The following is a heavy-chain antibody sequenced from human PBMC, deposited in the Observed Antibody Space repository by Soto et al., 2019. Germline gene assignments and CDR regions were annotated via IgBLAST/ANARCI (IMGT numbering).Heavy chain of an antibody. D-gene: IGHD3-16*01. CDR2: ISGTTGHA. V-gene: IGHV3-23*01. CDR1: GFPFSNDA. Sequence: EVQILESGGGLVQPGGSLRLSCAASGFPFSNDAMAWVRQAPGKGLEWVSAISGTTGHAFYADSVKDRFTISRDNSKNTLYLQMDSLRAEDTAVYHCARAPPEYIWGSYLRYYEYLGQGTLVTVSS. J-gene: IGHJ4*02. CDR3: ARAPPEYIWGSYLRYYEY.